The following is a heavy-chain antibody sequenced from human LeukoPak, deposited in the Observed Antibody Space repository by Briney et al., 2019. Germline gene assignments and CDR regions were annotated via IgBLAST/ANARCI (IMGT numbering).Heavy chain of an antibody. CDR1: GGSISSSSYY. CDR3: ARRSVEGSSFSDY. V-gene: IGHV4-39*01. Sequence: KPSETLSLTXTVSGGSISSSSYYWGWIRQPPGKGLEWIGSIYYSGSTYYNPSLKSRVTISVDTSKNQFSLKLSSVTAADTALYYCARRSVEGSSFSDYWGQRTLVTVSS. J-gene: IGHJ4*02. CDR2: IYYSGST. D-gene: IGHD6-6*01.